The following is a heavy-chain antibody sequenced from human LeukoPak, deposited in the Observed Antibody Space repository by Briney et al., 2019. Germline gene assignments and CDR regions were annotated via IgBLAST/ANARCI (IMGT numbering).Heavy chain of an antibody. J-gene: IGHJ4*02. CDR3: ARDCSSGNCRGALDY. V-gene: IGHV3-64*01. CDR1: GFSLIKHP. D-gene: IGHD3-22*01. Sequence: GSLRLSFAAPGFSLIKHPMHWVRQAPGKGLEFVSAISGDGGTTFYASSVKGRFTISRDNSKNMVVLQMGSLRTDDMGVYFCARDCSSGNCRGALDYWGQGALVTVSS. CDR2: ISGDGGTT.